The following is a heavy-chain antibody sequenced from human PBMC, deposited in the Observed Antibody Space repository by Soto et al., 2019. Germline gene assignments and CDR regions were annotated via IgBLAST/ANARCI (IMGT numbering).Heavy chain of an antibody. CDR1: GGTFSSYA. CDR2: IIPIFGTA. CDR3: AHDPRIFVVVRGMDV. Sequence: QVQLVQSGAEVKKPGSSVKVSCKASGGTFSSYAISWVRQSPGQGLEWMGGIIPIFGTANYAKKFQGRVTITAEESTRTAYMKLSSLRSDDPAVYYCAHDPRIFVVVRGMDVWGQGTTVTVSS. V-gene: IGHV1-69*12. J-gene: IGHJ6*02. D-gene: IGHD3-3*02.